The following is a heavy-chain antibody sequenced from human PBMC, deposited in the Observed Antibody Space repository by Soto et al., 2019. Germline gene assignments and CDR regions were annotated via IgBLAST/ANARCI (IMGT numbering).Heavy chain of an antibody. CDR3: ARGAYYYDSSGPNDY. CDR1: GDTFSSYA. D-gene: IGHD3-22*01. J-gene: IGHJ4*02. CDR2: IIPIFGTA. V-gene: IGHV1-69*13. Sequence: SVKVSCKASGDTFSSYAISWVRQAPGQGLEWMGGIIPIFGTANYAQKFQGRVTITADESTSTAYMELSSLRSEDTAVYYCARGAYYYDSSGPNDYWGQGXLVTVSS.